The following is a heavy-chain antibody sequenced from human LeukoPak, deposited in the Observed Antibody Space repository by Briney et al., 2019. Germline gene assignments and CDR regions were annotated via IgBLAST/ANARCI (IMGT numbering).Heavy chain of an antibody. J-gene: IGHJ4*02. CDR2: IKEDGTEK. D-gene: IGHD6-19*01. Sequence: GGSLRLSCAASGFMFSDYWMTWVRQAPGKGLERVANIKEDGTEKYYVESVRGRFTISRDNAKNTLYLQMDSLRAEDTAVYYCAKISPYSSGWYFDYWGQGTLVTVSS. CDR1: GFMFSDYW. CDR3: AKISPYSSGWYFDY. V-gene: IGHV3-7*01.